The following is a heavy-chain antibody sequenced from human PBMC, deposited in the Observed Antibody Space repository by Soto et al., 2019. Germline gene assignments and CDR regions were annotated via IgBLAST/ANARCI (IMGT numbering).Heavy chain of an antibody. CDR2: ISSSSSTI. CDR1: GFTFSSYS. J-gene: IGHJ4*02. D-gene: IGHD3-3*01. Sequence: EVQLVESGGGLVQPGGSLRLSCAASGFTFSSYSMNWVRQAPGKGLEWVSYISSSSSTIYYADSVKGRFTISRDNAKNSLYLQMNSLRDEDTAVYYCARDASITIFGVVNYFDYWGQGTLVTVSS. V-gene: IGHV3-48*02. CDR3: ARDASITIFGVVNYFDY.